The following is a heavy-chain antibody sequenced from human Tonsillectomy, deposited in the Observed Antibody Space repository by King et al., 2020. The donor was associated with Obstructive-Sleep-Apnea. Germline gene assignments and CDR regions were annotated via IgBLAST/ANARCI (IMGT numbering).Heavy chain of an antibody. Sequence: VQLVESGGGLVQPGGSLRLSCAASGFTFSSYAMSWVRQAPGKGLEWVSAISGSGGGTYYADSVKGRFTISRDNYKNTLYLQMNSLRAEDTAVYYCAKATGNGGLPLAGSWGQGTLVTVSS. CDR3: AKATGNGGLPLAGS. CDR1: GFTFSSYA. V-gene: IGHV3-23*04. CDR2: ISGSGGGT. J-gene: IGHJ5*02. D-gene: IGHD2-8*01.